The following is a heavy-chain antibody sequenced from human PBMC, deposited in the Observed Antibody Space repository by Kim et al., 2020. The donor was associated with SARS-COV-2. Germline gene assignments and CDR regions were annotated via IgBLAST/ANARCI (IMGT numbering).Heavy chain of an antibody. J-gene: IGHJ6*02. CDR1: GYTFTSYD. Sequence: ASVKVSCKASGYTFTSYDIHWVRQATGQGLEWLGWMNPNSGNTGYAQKFQGRVTMTRDTSINTVYVELSSLRSQDTAVYYCARSPPLTTLYYYYGMDVWGQGTTVTVSS. D-gene: IGHD1-1*01. CDR2: MNPNSGNT. V-gene: IGHV1-8*01. CDR3: ARSPPLTTLYYYYGMDV.